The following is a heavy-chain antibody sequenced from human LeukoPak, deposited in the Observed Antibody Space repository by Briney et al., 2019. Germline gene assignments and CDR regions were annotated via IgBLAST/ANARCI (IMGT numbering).Heavy chain of an antibody. CDR1: GFTFSSYS. CDR3: ARDWGNWDFDY. Sequence: GRSLRLSCAASGFTFSSYSMNWVRQAPGKGLEWVSSISSLSNYIYYEDSVKGRFTISRDYAKNSLYLQMNSLRAEDTAVYYCARDWGNWDFDYWGQGTLVTVSS. D-gene: IGHD1-1*01. J-gene: IGHJ4*02. CDR2: ISSLSNYI. V-gene: IGHV3-21*01.